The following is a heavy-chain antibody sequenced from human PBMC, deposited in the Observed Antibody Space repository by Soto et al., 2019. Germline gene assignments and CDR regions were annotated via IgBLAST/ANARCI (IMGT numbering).Heavy chain of an antibody. CDR2: IFWNDDR. CDR3: AHRHATASVYFDY. CDR1: GSSLSTNGVG. V-gene: IGHV2-5*01. J-gene: IGHJ4*02. Sequence: QITLKESGPTLVKPTQTLTLTCAFSGSSLSTNGVGLAWRRQPPGKALEWLALIFWNDDRRYSPSRKSRLTIIKETSKNQVVLTMIDMDPFYTSTYYCAHRHATASVYFDYWGQGTLVTVSS. D-gene: IGHD1-20*01.